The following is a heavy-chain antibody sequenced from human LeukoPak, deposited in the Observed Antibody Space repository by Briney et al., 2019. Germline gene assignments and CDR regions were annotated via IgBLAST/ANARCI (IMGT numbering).Heavy chain of an antibody. J-gene: IGHJ5*02. CDR3: AREFYGSGSLEEGWFDP. CDR2: FFYGANT. CDR1: GGSISNYY. D-gene: IGHD3-10*01. V-gene: IGHV4-59*01. Sequence: SETLSLTCTVSGGSISNYYWSWIRQPPGKGLEWIGYFFYGANTNYNPSLKSRVTISVDTSKNQFSLKLSSVTAADTAVYYCAREFYGSGSLEEGWFDPWGQGTLVTVSS.